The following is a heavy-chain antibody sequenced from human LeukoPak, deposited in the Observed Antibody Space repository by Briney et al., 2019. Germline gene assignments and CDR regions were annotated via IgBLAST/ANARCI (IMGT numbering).Heavy chain of an antibody. Sequence: ASVKVSCKASGYTFTSYDINWVRQATGQGLEWMGWMNPNSGNTDYAQKFQGRVTMTRNTSISTAYMELSSLRSEDTAVYYCARGVKWELTFDYWGQGTLVTVSS. V-gene: IGHV1-8*01. D-gene: IGHD1-26*01. CDR2: MNPNSGNT. CDR3: ARGVKWELTFDY. CDR1: GYTFTSYD. J-gene: IGHJ4*02.